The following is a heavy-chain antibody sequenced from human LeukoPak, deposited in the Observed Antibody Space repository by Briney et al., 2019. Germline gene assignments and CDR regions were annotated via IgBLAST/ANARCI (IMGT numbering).Heavy chain of an antibody. CDR3: ARRAERGYNFYYFDY. CDR1: GGSISSSSYY. CDR2: IDYSGST. V-gene: IGHV4-39*07. J-gene: IGHJ4*02. Sequence: SETLSLTCTVSGGSISSSSYYWGWIRQPPGKGLEWIGSIDYSGSTYYNPSLKSRVTISVDTSKNQFSLKLSSVTAADTAVYYCARRAERGYNFYYFDYWGQGTLVTVSS. D-gene: IGHD5-18*01.